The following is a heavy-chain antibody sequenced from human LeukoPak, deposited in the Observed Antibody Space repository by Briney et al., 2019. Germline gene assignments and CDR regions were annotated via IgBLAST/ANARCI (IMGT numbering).Heavy chain of an antibody. J-gene: IGHJ5*02. CDR2: INPNSGGT. Sequence: ASVKVSCKASGYTFTGYYMHWVRQAPGQGLEWMGWINPNSGGTNYAQNFQGRVTMTRDTSISTAYMELSRLRSDDTAVYYCARVAEQKSAHDLWLRRDWFDPWGQGTLVTVSS. CDR3: ARVAEQKSAHDLWLRRDWFDP. D-gene: IGHD5-12*01. CDR1: GYTFTGYY. V-gene: IGHV1-2*02.